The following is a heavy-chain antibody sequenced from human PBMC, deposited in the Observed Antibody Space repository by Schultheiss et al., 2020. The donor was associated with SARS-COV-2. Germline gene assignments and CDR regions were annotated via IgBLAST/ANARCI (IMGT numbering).Heavy chain of an antibody. D-gene: IGHD1-26*01. CDR1: GYTFTSYD. CDR3: ARDIGWEPDNWFDP. CDR2: MNPNSGNT. Sequence: ASVKVSCKASGYTFTSYDINWVRQATGQGLEWMGWMNPNSGNTGYAQKFQGWVTMTRDTSISTAYMELSRLRSDDTAVYYCARDIGWEPDNWFDPWGQGTLVTVSS. V-gene: IGHV1-8*01. J-gene: IGHJ5*02.